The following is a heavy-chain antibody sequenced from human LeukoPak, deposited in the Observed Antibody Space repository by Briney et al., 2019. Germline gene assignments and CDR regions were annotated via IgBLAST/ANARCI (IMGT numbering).Heavy chain of an antibody. V-gene: IGHV3-11*01. CDR2: ISRGGSTI. J-gene: IGHJ4*02. Sequence: PGGSLRLSCAASGFTFSDYHMSWIRQAPGKGPEWVSYISRGGSTIYYADSVKGRFTISRDNARNSLYLQMNSLRAEDTAVYFCARESSMVPDGWGRGTLVTVSS. CDR3: ARESSMVPDG. D-gene: IGHD3-10*01. CDR1: GFTFSDYH.